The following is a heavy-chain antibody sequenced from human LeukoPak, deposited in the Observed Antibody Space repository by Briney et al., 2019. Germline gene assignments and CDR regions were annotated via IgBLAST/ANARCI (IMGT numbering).Heavy chain of an antibody. V-gene: IGHV4-34*01. CDR1: GGSFSGYY. Sequence: TSETLSLTCAVYGGSFSGYYWSWIRQPPGKGLEWIGEINHSGSTNYNPSLKSRVTISVDTSKNQFSLKLSSVTAADTAVYYCARVDRLSTPLPDYWGQGTLVTVSS. D-gene: IGHD2/OR15-2a*01. J-gene: IGHJ4*02. CDR2: INHSGST. CDR3: ARVDRLSTPLPDY.